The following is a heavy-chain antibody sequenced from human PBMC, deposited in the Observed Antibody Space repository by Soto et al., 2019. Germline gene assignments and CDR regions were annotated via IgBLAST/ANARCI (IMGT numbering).Heavy chain of an antibody. V-gene: IGHV4-61*08. CDR3: ARDYGGNSAWFDP. D-gene: IGHD4-17*01. J-gene: IGHJ5*02. CDR1: GGSISSGGYS. Sequence: SETLSLTCAVSGGSISSGGYSWSWIRQPPGKGLEWIGYIYYSGSTNYNPSLKSRVTISVDTSKNQFSLKLSSVTAADTAVYYCARDYGGNSAWFDPWGQGTLVTVS. CDR2: IYYSGST.